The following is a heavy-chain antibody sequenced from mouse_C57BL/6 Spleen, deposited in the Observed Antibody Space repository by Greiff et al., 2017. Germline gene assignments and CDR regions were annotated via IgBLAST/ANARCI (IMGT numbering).Heavy chain of an antibody. D-gene: IGHD2-4*01. J-gene: IGHJ3*01. Sequence: QVQLQQSGAELARPGASVKLSCKASGYTFTSYGISWVKQRTGQGLELIGEIYPRSGNTYYNVKFKGKAKLTADKSSSTAYMERRSLTSEDSSVYFCARPLDDYDKSYWGQGTLVTVAA. CDR2: IYPRSGNT. CDR1: GYTFTSYG. CDR3: ARPLDDYDKSY. V-gene: IGHV1-81*01.